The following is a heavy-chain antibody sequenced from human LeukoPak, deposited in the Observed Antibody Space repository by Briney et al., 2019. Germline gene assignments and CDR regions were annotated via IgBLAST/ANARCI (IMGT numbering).Heavy chain of an antibody. Sequence: ASVKVSCKASGYTFTSYYMHWVRQATGQGLEWMGWMNPNSGNTGYAQKFQGRVTMTRNTSISTAYMELSSLRSEDTAVYYCARVMGPVEIQLWSHHYYYYGMDVWGQGTTVTVSS. D-gene: IGHD5-18*01. CDR1: GYTFTSYY. V-gene: IGHV1-8*02. J-gene: IGHJ6*02. CDR2: MNPNSGNT. CDR3: ARVMGPVEIQLWSHHYYYYGMDV.